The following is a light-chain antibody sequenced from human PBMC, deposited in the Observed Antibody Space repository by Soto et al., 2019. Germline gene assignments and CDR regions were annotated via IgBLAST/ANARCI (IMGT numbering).Light chain of an antibody. CDR1: SSNIGGNS. CDR3: GSWDSSVSAYV. CDR2: DDN. J-gene: IGLJ1*01. Sequence: QSVLTQPPSVSAAPGQKVTISCSGSSSNIGGNSVSWYQQLPGTALKLLIYDDNKRPSGIPDRFSGSKSGTSATLGITGFQTGDEADYYCGSWDSSVSAYVFGTGTKVTVL. V-gene: IGLV1-51*01.